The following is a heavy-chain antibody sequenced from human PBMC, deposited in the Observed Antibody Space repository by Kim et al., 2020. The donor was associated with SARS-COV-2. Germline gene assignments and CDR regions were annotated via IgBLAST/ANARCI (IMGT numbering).Heavy chain of an antibody. CDR2: IKEDGSEK. J-gene: IGHJ4*02. D-gene: IGHD6-13*01. CDR1: GFTFTTYW. CDR3: ARGYGYPSSGFDY. V-gene: IGHV3-7*03. Sequence: GGSLRLSCAASGFTFTTYWMSWVRQAPGKGLEWLANIKEDGSEKYYVDSVKGRFTISRDNAKNSLNLQINSLRAEDTAVYYCARGYGYPSSGFDYWGQGT.